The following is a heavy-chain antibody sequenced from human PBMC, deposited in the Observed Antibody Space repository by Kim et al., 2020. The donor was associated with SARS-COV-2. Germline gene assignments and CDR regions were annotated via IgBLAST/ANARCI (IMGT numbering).Heavy chain of an antibody. J-gene: IGHJ4*02. CDR2: INPNNPNT. CDR3: ARGSIAPAGTRALSY. Sequence: ASVKVSCKASGYTFTNYAFSWVRQAPGQGLEWMGWINPNNPNTNFAQKFQGRVTMTTDTSTATAYLELMSLTSDDPAMYYCARGSIAPAGTRALSYWGQGTLITVSS. D-gene: IGHD6-13*01. CDR1: GYTFTNYA. V-gene: IGHV1-18*01.